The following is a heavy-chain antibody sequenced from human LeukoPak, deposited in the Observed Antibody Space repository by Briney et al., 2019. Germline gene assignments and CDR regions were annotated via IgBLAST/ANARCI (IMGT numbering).Heavy chain of an antibody. D-gene: IGHD6-13*01. V-gene: IGHV4-38-2*02. Sequence: PLETLSLTCTVSGYSISSGYYWGWIRQPPGKGLEWIGSIYHSGSTYYNPSLKSRVTISVDTSKNQFSLKLSSVTAADTAVYYCARGDSIAAAPSDYWGQGTLVTVSS. CDR1: GYSISSGYY. CDR3: ARGDSIAAAPSDY. CDR2: IYHSGST. J-gene: IGHJ4*02.